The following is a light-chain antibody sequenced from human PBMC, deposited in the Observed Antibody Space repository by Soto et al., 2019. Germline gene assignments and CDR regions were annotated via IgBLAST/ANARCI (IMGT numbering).Light chain of an antibody. CDR3: QQYNNWPWT. V-gene: IGKV3-20*01. CDR1: QTVSLSY. Sequence: EVVLTQSPGTLSLSPGERATLSCRASQTVSLSYLAWYQQKPGQAPRLLIYGASSRATGIPDRFSGSGSGTEFTLIISSLQSEDFAVYFCQQYNNWPWTFGQGTKVDIK. J-gene: IGKJ1*01. CDR2: GAS.